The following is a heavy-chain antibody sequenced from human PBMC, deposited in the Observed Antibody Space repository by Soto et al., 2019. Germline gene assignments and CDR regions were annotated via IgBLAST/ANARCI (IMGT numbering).Heavy chain of an antibody. Sequence: EVQLLESGGGLVQPGGSLRLSCAASGFTFSSYAMSWVRQAPGKGLEWVSAISGSGGSTYYADSVKGRFTISRDNSKNTLYLQMNSLRAEDTAVYYCAKVYSVSYYRPAYFDYWGQGTLVTVSS. CDR1: GFTFSSYA. J-gene: IGHJ4*02. V-gene: IGHV3-23*01. CDR2: ISGSGGST. CDR3: AKVYSVSYYRPAYFDY. D-gene: IGHD1-26*01.